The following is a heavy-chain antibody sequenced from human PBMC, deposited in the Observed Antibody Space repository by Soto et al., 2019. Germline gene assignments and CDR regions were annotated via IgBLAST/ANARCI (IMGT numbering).Heavy chain of an antibody. Sequence: PSETLSLTCTVSGDSVNTGSYYWSWIRQPPGKGLEWIGEINHSGSTNYNPSLKSRVTISVDTSKNQFSLKLSSVTAEDTAVYYCAKVRAYEVQLWSPETYYYYGMDVWGQGTTVTVSS. CDR2: INHSGST. D-gene: IGHD5-18*01. J-gene: IGHJ6*02. V-gene: IGHV4-39*07. CDR1: GDSVNTGSYY. CDR3: AKVRAYEVQLWSPETYYYYGMDV.